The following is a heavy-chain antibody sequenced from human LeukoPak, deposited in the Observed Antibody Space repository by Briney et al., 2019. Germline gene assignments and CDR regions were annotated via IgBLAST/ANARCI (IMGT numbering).Heavy chain of an antibody. D-gene: IGHD2-2*01. CDR2: IIPIFGTA. J-gene: IGHJ3*02. Sequence: ASVKVSCKASGGTFSSYAISWVRQAPGQGLEWMGGIIPIFGTANYAQKFQGRVTITADESTSTAYMELSSLRSEDTAVYYCASTYCSSTSCYAARDIWGQGTMVTVS. CDR1: GGTFSSYA. V-gene: IGHV1-69*13. CDR3: ASTYCSSTSCYAARDI.